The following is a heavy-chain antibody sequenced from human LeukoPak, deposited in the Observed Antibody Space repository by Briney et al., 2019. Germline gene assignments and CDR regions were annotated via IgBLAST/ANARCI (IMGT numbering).Heavy chain of an antibody. CDR1: GFTFSSYA. Sequence: GGSLRLSCAASGFTFSSYAMHWVRQAPGKGLEYVSAISSNGGSTYYANSVKGRLTISRDNSKNTLYLQMGSLRAEDMAVYYCARESTDYSTSTPPYYYYYMDVWGKGTTVTVSS. CDR3: ARESTDYSTSTPPYYYYYMDV. J-gene: IGHJ6*03. V-gene: IGHV3-64*01. D-gene: IGHD2-15*01. CDR2: ISSNGGST.